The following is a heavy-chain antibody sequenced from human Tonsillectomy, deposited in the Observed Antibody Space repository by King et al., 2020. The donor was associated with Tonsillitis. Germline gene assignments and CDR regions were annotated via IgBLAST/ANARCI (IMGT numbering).Heavy chain of an antibody. CDR1: GFTFNTYG. CDR3: VKEDSQYYFDF. Sequence: QLVQSGGGVVQPGRSLRLSCAASGFTFNTYGMHWGRQAPGRGLEWVAIVSSDGNKKYYAESVKGRFTISRDNSKNTLYLQMDSLRSEDTALYYCVKEDSQYYFDFWGQGTLVTVAS. CDR2: VSSDGNKK. D-gene: IGHD4-11*01. J-gene: IGHJ4*02. V-gene: IGHV3-30*18.